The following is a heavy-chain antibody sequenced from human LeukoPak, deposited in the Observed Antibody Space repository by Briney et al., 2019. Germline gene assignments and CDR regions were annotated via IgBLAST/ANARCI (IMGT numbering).Heavy chain of an antibody. V-gene: IGHV4-39*07. J-gene: IGHJ6*03. CDR1: GVSISSDDYF. Sequence: SETLSLTCTVSGVSISSDDYFWGWIRQSPGKGLEWIASVSYSGTVYYNPSLKSRVTISVDTSKNQFSLKLSSVTAADTAVYYCARDLRNYDFWSGYSNSNYYYMDVWGKGTTVTVSS. CDR2: VSYSGTV. D-gene: IGHD3-3*01. CDR3: ARDLRNYDFWSGYSNSNYYYMDV.